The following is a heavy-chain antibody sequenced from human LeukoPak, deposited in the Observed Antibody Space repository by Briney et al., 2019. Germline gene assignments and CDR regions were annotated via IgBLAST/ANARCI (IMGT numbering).Heavy chain of an antibody. CDR2: IRGSGGST. CDR3: AKVARIAAAGPTYYFDY. Sequence: GGSLRLSCAASGFTFSSYAMSWARQAPGKGLEWVSAIRGSGGSTYYADSVKGRFTISRDNSKNTLYLQMNSLRAEDTAVYYCAKVARIAAAGPTYYFDYWGQGTLVTVSS. V-gene: IGHV3-23*01. D-gene: IGHD6-13*01. J-gene: IGHJ4*02. CDR1: GFTFSSYA.